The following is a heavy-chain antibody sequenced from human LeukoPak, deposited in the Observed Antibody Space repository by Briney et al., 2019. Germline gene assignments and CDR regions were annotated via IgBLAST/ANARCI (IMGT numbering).Heavy chain of an antibody. CDR1: GGSISSSTYY. J-gene: IGHJ4*02. Sequence: PSETLSLTCTVSGGSISSSTYYWGWIRQPPGTGLEWIGSLQDSGSTYYNPSLKSRVIISVDTSKNQFSLKLSSVTASDTAVYYCARRHYSGYDVFDYWGQGTLVTVSS. CDR3: ARRHYSGYDVFDY. V-gene: IGHV4-39*01. CDR2: LQDSGST. D-gene: IGHD5-12*01.